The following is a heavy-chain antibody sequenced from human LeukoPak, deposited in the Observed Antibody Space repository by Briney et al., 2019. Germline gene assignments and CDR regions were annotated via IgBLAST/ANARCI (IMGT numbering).Heavy chain of an antibody. CDR2: IYYSGST. D-gene: IGHD6-13*01. Sequence: SETLSLTCTVSGGSISSGGYYWSWTRQHPGKGLEWIGYIYYSGSTYYNPSLKSRVTISVDTSKNQFSLKLSSVTAADTAVYYCARGTAAGPFDYWGQGTLVTVSS. J-gene: IGHJ4*02. V-gene: IGHV4-31*03. CDR3: ARGTAAGPFDY. CDR1: GGSISSGGYY.